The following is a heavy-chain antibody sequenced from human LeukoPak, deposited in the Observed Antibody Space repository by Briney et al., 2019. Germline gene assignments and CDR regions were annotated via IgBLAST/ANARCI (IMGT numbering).Heavy chain of an antibody. CDR3: SRDQTPYY. CDR2: IRSKANTYAT. J-gene: IGHJ4*02. CDR1: GFTFSGSA. Sequence: GGSLRLSCVASGFTFSGSAMHWVRQASGKGLEWVGRIRSKANTYATVYAASVKGRFTISRDDSKNTAYLQMNSLKTEDTAVYFCSRDQTPYYWGQGTLVTVSS. V-gene: IGHV3-73*01.